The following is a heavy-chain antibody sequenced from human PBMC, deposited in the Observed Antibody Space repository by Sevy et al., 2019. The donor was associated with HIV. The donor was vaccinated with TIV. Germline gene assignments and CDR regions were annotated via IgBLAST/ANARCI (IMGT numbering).Heavy chain of an antibody. CDR3: AKWGDHDFWSSYSYFDY. V-gene: IGHV3-23*01. D-gene: IGHD3-3*01. Sequence: GGSLRLSCAASGFTFSSYAMSWVRQAPGKGLEWVSAISGSGGSTYYADSVKGRFTISRDNSKNTAYLQMNSLRAEDTAVYYCAKWGDHDFWSSYSYFDYWGQGALVTVSS. CDR2: ISGSGGST. CDR1: GFTFSSYA. J-gene: IGHJ4*02.